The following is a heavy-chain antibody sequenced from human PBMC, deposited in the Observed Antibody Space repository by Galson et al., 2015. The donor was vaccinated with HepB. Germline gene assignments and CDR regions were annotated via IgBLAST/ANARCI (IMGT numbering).Heavy chain of an antibody. J-gene: IGHJ4*02. CDR2: ISSSSSYI. Sequence: LRLSCAASGFTFSSYSMNWVRQAPGKGLEWVSSISSSSSYIYYADSVKGRFTISRDNAKNSLYLQMNSLRAEDTAVYYCARYGSGRPSDYWGQGTLVTVSS. CDR1: GFTFSSYS. D-gene: IGHD3-10*01. CDR3: ARYGSGRPSDY. V-gene: IGHV3-21*01.